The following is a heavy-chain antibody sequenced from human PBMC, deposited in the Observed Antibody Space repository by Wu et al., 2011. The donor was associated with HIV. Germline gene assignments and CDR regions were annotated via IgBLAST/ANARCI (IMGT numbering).Heavy chain of an antibody. D-gene: IGHD3-3*01. J-gene: IGHJ6*03. CDR1: GGTFSSDA. V-gene: IGHV1-69*18. CDR2: IIPIFGTV. CDR3: ARAYDLWSGSGYYYYMDV. Sequence: QVQLVQSGTEVKKPGSSVKVSCKASGGTFSSDAFSWVRQAPGQGLEWVGRIIPIFGTVNYAQMFQGRVTITADESTSTAYMNLSSLRSEDTAVYYCARAYDLWSGSGYYYYMDVWGKGTRSPSP.